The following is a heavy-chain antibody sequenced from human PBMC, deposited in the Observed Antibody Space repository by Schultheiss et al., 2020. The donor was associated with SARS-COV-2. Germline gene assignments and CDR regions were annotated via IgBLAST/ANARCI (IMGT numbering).Heavy chain of an antibody. Sequence: SQTLSLTCTVSGGSISSYYWSWIRQPPGKGLEWIGYIYYSGSTNYNPSLKSRVTISVDTSKNQFSLKPSSVTAADTAVYYCASGAGATKHYTYYYYGMDVWGQGTTVTVSS. D-gene: IGHD1-26*01. V-gene: IGHV4-59*01. J-gene: IGHJ6*02. CDR2: IYYSGST. CDR1: GGSISSYY. CDR3: ASGAGATKHYTYYYYGMDV.